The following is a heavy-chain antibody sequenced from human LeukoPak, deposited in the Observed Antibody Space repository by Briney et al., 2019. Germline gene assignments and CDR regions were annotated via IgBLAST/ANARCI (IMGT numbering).Heavy chain of an antibody. J-gene: IGHJ4*02. CDR2: IHYSGST. V-gene: IGHV4-59*01. CDR3: ARDYGGYGGLTGYFDY. Sequence: SETLSLTCIVSGGSISSDYWSWIRQPPGKGLEWIGYIHYSGSTNHNPSLESRVTISVDTSKKQFSLRLTSVTAADTAVYYCARDYGGYGGLTGYFDYWGQGTLVTVPS. CDR1: GGSISSDY. D-gene: IGHD5-12*01.